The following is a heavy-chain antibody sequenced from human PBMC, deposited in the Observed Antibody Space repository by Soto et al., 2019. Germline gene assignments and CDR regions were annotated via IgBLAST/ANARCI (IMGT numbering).Heavy chain of an antibody. CDR3: ARVSTTAKTFEF. CDR1: GFTLSSNY. V-gene: IGHV3-53*01. D-gene: IGHD4-17*01. CDR2: FYSGGST. J-gene: IGHJ4*02. Sequence: PGGSLRLSCAASGFTLSSNYMSGVRQAPGKGLEWVSVFYSGGSTYYADSVKGRFTISRDNSKNTLYLQMNSLRAEDTALYYCARVSTTAKTFEFWGQGTLVTVSS.